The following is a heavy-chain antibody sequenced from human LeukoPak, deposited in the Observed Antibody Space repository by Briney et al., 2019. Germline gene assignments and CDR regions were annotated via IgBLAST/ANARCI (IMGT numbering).Heavy chain of an antibody. CDR3: ANGNRCTSPNCLGYYYFYMDV. V-gene: IGHV3-23*01. CDR2: FSGSGGTT. Sequence: PGGSLRLSCAASGFTFSSYAMSWVRQAPGRGLEWVSGFSGSGGTTYYADSVKGRFTISRDNSKNTLYLQMNSLRAEDTAVYYCANGNRCTSPNCLGYYYFYMDVWGKGTTVTVSS. CDR1: GFTFSSYA. D-gene: IGHD2-8*01. J-gene: IGHJ6*03.